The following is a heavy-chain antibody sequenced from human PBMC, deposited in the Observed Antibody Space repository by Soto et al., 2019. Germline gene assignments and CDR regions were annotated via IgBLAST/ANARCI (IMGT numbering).Heavy chain of an antibody. J-gene: IGHJ6*02. CDR1: GGTFNNFA. CDR3: ATATISPVSATLYPYGMDV. D-gene: IGHD6-25*01. CDR2: IMPVFHTT. Sequence: QVQLVQSGAEVKKPGSSVKVSCQASGGTFNNFAFTWVRQAPGQGLEWLGGIMPVFHTTNIAQTFQDRITIIADDFTNTVYMEMTSLRFDDTAVYYCATATISPVSATLYPYGMDVWGRGTTVTVSS. V-gene: IGHV1-69*01.